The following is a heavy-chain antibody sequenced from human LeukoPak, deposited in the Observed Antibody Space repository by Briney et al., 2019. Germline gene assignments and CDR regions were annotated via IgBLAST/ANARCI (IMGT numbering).Heavy chain of an antibody. D-gene: IGHD2-15*01. V-gene: IGHV3-21*01. CDR3: ANKYCTDSNCYSFDY. CDR2: ISGSATSI. J-gene: IGHJ4*02. Sequence: GGSLRLSCAASGFTFSTYAMNWVRQAPGKGLEWVSSISGSATSIFYADSVKGRFTVSRDNAKNSLYLQMNSLRAEDTAVYYCANKYCTDSNCYSFDYWGQGTLVTVSS. CDR1: GFTFSTYA.